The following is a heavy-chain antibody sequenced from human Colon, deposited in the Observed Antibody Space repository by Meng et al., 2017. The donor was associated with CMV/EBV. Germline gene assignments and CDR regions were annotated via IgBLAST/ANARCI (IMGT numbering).Heavy chain of an antibody. CDR3: ARSLYYDFWSGQQKPTDY. J-gene: IGHJ4*02. D-gene: IGHD3-3*01. CDR1: GFTFSSYS. V-gene: IGHV3-21*01. CDR2: ISSSSSYI. Sequence: GESLKISCAASGFTFSSYSMNWVRQAPGKGLEWVSSISSSSSYIYYADSVKGRFTISRDNAKNSLYLQMNSLRAEDTAEYYCARSLYYDFWSGQQKPTDYWGQGTLVTVSS.